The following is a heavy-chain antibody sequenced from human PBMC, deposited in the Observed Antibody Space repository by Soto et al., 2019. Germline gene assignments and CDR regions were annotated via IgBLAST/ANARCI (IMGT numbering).Heavy chain of an antibody. CDR1: GFTFSSYA. J-gene: IGHJ4*02. Sequence: GGSLRLSCAASGFTFSSYAMSWVRQAPGKGLEWVSAISGSGGSTYYADSVKGRFTISRDNSKNTLYLQMNSLRAEDTAVYYCAKFPNLIWYDRSGYDDYWGQGTLVTVSS. CDR3: AKFPNLIWYDRSGYDDY. V-gene: IGHV3-23*01. CDR2: ISGSGGST. D-gene: IGHD3-22*01.